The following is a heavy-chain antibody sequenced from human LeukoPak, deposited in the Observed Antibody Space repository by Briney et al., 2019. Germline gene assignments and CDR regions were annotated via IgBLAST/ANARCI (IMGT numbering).Heavy chain of an antibody. CDR2: IIPIFGTA. CDR3: ARGYCSSTSCRNWFDP. CDR1: GGTFSSYA. V-gene: IGHV1-69*05. Sequence: SVKVSCKASGGTFSSYAISWVRQAPGQGLEWMGGIIPIFGTANYAQKFQGRVTITTDESTSTAYLELSSLRSEDTAVYYCARGYCSSTSCRNWFDPWGQGTLVTVSS. J-gene: IGHJ5*02. D-gene: IGHD2-2*01.